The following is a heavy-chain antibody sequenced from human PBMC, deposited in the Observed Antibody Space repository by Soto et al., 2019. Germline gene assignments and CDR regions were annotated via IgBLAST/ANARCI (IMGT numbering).Heavy chain of an antibody. D-gene: IGHD3-3*01. CDR2: IYYSGST. CDR1: GGSISSYY. CDR3: ARLSWSGYYDAFDI. J-gene: IGHJ3*02. Sequence: SETLSLTCTVSGGSISSYYWSWIRQPPGKGLEWIGYIYYSGSTNYNPSLKSRVTISVDTSKNQFSLKLSSVTAADTAVYYCARLSWSGYYDAFDIWGQGTMVTVSS. V-gene: IGHV4-59*08.